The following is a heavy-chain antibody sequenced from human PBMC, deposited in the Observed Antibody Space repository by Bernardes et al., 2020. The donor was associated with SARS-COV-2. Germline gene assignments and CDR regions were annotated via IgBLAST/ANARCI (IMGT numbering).Heavy chain of an antibody. Sequence: GGSLRLSCVASGFNFDDYAMHWVRQVPGKGLEWVSAITGDSGDIGYVDSVKGRFTISRDNAKKSLYLQMNSLRADDTAFYYCATMPEVDTFNGLDLWGQGTMVTVTS. CDR2: ITGDSGDI. CDR3: ATMPEVDTFNGLDL. J-gene: IGHJ3*01. V-gene: IGHV3-9*01. CDR1: GFNFDDYA. D-gene: IGHD5-18*01.